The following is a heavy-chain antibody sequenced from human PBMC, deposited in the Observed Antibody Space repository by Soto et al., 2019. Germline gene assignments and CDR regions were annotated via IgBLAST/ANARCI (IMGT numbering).Heavy chain of an antibody. J-gene: IGHJ4*02. D-gene: IGHD2-15*01. CDR2: IYTSGNT. CDR3: AREGVVVAATNFDY. Sequence: SETLSLTCTVSGGSISSYYWSWIRQPAGKGLEWIGRIYTSGNTNYNPSLKSRVTMSVDTSKNQFSLKLSSVTAADTAVYYCAREGVVVAATNFDYWGQGTLVTVSS. V-gene: IGHV4-4*07. CDR1: GGSISSYY.